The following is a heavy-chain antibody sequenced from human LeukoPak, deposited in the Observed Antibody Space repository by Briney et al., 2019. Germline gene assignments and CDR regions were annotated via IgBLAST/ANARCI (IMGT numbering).Heavy chain of an antibody. CDR2: IYSGGTT. D-gene: IGHD3-10*01. V-gene: IGHV3-53*01. CDR3: ARALFGDPDY. J-gene: IGHJ4*02. CDR1: GFTVSHKY. Sequence: GGSLRLSCAASGFTVSHKYMTWVRQAPGKGLEWVSLIYSGGTTYYADSVKGRFTISRDNSKNTLYLQMNSLRAEDTAVYYCARALFGDPDYWGQGTLVTVSS.